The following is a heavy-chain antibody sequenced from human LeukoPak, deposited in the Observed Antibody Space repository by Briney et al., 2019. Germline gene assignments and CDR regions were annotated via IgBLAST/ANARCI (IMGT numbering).Heavy chain of an antibody. D-gene: IGHD1-26*01. CDR2: INAGNGNT. CDR3: ARDLGYSGSLGVGRYFDY. J-gene: IGHJ4*02. CDR1: GYTFTSYA. Sequence: ASVKVSCKASGYTFTSYAMHWVRQAPGQRLEWMGWINAGNGNTKYSQKFQGRVTITRDTSASTAYTELSSLRSEDTAVYYCARDLGYSGSLGVGRYFDYWGQGTLVTVSS. V-gene: IGHV1-3*01.